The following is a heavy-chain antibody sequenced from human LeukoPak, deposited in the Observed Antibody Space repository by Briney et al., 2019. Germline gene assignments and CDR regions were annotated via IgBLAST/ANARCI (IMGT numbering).Heavy chain of an antibody. Sequence: GSLRLSCAASGFTLSEHYMDWFRQAPGKGLEWVGRSRNKANSYTTEYAASVKGRFTISRDDSKNSLYLQMNSLKTEDTAVYYCASWTSGYWGQGTLVTVSS. V-gene: IGHV3-72*01. D-gene: IGHD3/OR15-3a*01. CDR1: GFTLSEHY. CDR3: ASWTSGY. CDR2: SRNKANSYTT. J-gene: IGHJ4*02.